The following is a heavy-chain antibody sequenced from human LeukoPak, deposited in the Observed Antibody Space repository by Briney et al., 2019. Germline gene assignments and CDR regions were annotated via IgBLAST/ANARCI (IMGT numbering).Heavy chain of an antibody. D-gene: IGHD6-19*01. CDR1: GGSISSSSHY. J-gene: IGHJ4*02. CDR3: ARGRGTGWYYFDF. Sequence: SETLSLTCTVSGGSISSSSHYWGWIRQPPGKGLEWIGSIYYTGDTYYNPSLKSRVTISVDTSQNQFSLKLSSVAAADTAVYYCARGRGTGWYYFDFWGQGTLVTVSS. V-gene: IGHV4-39*01. CDR2: IYYTGDT.